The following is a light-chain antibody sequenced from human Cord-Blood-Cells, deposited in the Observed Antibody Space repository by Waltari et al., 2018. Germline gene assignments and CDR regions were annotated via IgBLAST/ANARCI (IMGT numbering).Light chain of an antibody. CDR1: SSDVGGYNY. CDR2: HVS. Sequence: QSALTQPASVSGSPGQSITISCTGTSSDVGGYNYVPWYQQHPVKAPKLMIYHVSKRPSGVSNRFSGSKSGNTASLTISGLQAEDEADYYCSSYTSSSTYVFGTGTKVTVL. V-gene: IGLV2-14*01. CDR3: SSYTSSSTYV. J-gene: IGLJ1*01.